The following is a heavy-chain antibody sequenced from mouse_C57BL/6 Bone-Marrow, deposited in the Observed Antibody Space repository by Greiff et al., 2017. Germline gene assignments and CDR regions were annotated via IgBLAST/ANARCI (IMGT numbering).Heavy chain of an antibody. CDR3: TYGNDRVAY. Sequence: QVQLQQPGAELVKPGASVKMSCKASGYTFTSYWITWVKQRPGQGLEWIGDIYPGSGSTNYNEKFQSKATLTVDTSSSTAYRQLSSLTSEDSAVYYCTYGNDRVAYWGQGTLVTVSA. D-gene: IGHD2-2*01. CDR2: IYPGSGST. CDR1: GYTFTSYW. V-gene: IGHV1-55*01. J-gene: IGHJ3*01.